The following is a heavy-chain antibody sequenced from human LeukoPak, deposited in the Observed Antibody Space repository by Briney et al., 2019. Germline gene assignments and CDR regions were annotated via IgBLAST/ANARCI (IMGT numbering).Heavy chain of an antibody. CDR3: ARTAANDY. Sequence: GGSLRLSCAGSGFIFSNYAMSWVRQAPGQGLEWVSTISNSGDATFYADAVKGRFTISRDNSKNTLYLQMYSLRAEDTAIYYCARTAANDYWGQGTLVTVSS. D-gene: IGHD6-13*01. CDR2: ISNSGDAT. J-gene: IGHJ4*02. V-gene: IGHV3-23*01. CDR1: GFIFSNYA.